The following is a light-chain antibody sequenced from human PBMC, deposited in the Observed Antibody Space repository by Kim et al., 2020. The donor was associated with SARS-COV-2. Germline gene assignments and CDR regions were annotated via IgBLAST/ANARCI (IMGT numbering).Light chain of an antibody. Sequence: DIQMTQSPSSLSASVGDRVTIACRASQSISSYLNWCQQKPGKAPKLLIYAASSLQSGVPSRFSGSGSGTDFTLTISSLQPEDFATYYCQQSHTAPLLTFGGGTKVDIK. CDR3: QQSHTAPLLT. CDR1: QSISSY. CDR2: AAS. J-gene: IGKJ4*01. V-gene: IGKV1-39*01.